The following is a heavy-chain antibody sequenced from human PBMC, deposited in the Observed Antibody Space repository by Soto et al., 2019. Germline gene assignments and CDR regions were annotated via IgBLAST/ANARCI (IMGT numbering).Heavy chain of an antibody. CDR1: GFTFSKYA. Sequence: EEQLMESGGGLVQPGGSLRLSCTASGFTFSKYAMSWVRQAPGKGLDWVSSISPSGGSTYYPDSVKGRFSISRDNSKNTLYLQMNSLRAEDTAVYYCAKGGRDNTGFGRKVYSYYSMDVWGKWTTVTVSS. V-gene: IGHV3-23*01. J-gene: IGHJ6*03. D-gene: IGHD1-26*01. CDR2: ISPSGGST. CDR3: AKGGRDNTGFGRKVYSYYSMDV.